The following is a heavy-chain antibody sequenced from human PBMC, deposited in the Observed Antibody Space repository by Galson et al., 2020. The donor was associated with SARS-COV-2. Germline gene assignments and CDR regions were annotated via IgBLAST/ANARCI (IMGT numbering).Heavy chain of an antibody. D-gene: IGHD3-3*01. CDR2: IIPILGIA. J-gene: IGHJ6*03. CDR1: GGTFSSYA. Sequence: SVKVSCKASGGTFSSYAISWVRQAPGQGLEWMGGIIPILGIANYAQKFQGRVTITADKSTSTAYMELSSLRSEDTAVYYCATNYDFWSGTYYYYYYMDVWGKGTTVTVSS. CDR3: ATNYDFWSGTYYYYYYMDV. V-gene: IGHV1-69*10.